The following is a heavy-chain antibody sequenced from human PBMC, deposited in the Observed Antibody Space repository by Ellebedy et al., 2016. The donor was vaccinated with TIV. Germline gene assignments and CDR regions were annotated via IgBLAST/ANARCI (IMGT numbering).Heavy chain of an antibody. V-gene: IGHV3-7*01. CDR2: IRQEGDEI. CDR1: GFNFSSYW. J-gene: IGHJ5*02. CDR3: ARRASYGDYAVQVNPWFDP. D-gene: IGHD4-17*01. Sequence: GESPKISCASSGFNFSSYWMTLVRQAPGKGLEWVAKIRQEGDEIYYVESVKGRFTISRDNAKNSLFLQMNSLRVEDTAVYYCARRASYGDYAVQVNPWFDPWGQGTLVTVSS.